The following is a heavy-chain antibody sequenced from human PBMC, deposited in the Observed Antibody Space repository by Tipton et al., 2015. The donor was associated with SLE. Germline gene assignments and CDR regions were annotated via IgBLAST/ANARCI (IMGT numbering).Heavy chain of an antibody. D-gene: IGHD2-21*01. Sequence: TLSLTCTVSGGSITSYFWSWIRQPPGKGLEWVGNIYYGGTTNYNPSLKSRVTMSPDTSKNQFSLKLTSVTAADTAVYYCARARVNCRSECYPDSFDIWGPGTMVTVSS. CDR1: GGSITSYF. CDR3: ARARVNCRSECYPDSFDI. V-gene: IGHV4-59*01. CDR2: IYYGGTT. J-gene: IGHJ3*02.